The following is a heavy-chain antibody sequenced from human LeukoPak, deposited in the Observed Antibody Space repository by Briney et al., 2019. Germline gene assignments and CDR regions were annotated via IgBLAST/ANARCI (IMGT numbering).Heavy chain of an antibody. V-gene: IGHV3-74*01. CDR1: GFTFSSYG. Sequence: GGSLRLSCAASGFTFSSYGMHWVRQGPGKGLEWVSRIGLDETSTNYADSVKGRFTVSRDNSKNTLYLQMNSLRADDTAVYYCARARATVTRISSFDIWGQGTMVTVSS. CDR3: ARARATVTRISSFDI. CDR2: IGLDETST. J-gene: IGHJ3*02. D-gene: IGHD4-17*01.